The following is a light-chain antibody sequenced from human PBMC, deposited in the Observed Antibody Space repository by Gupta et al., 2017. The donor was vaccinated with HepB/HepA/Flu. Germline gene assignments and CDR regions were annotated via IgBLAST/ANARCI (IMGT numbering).Light chain of an antibody. J-gene: IGKJ1*01. CDR3: QQFNDPKT. CDR1: QSIGSR. Sequence: DIQMTQSPSTLSASVGDRVTIACRASQSIGSRLAWYQKKTGKAPKLLIYKASSLDAGVPSRFSGSGSGTEFTLTISSLKPDDFATYYCQQFNDPKTLGQGTKVEIK. CDR2: KAS. V-gene: IGKV1-5*03.